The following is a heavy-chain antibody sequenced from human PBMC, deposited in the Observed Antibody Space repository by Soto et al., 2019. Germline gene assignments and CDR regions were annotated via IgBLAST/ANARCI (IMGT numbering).Heavy chain of an antibody. CDR3: ARPIHDSDTGPNFQYYFDS. Sequence: GESLKISCKGSGYSFAGYWITWVRQKPGKGLEGMGRIDPSDSQTYYSPSFRGHVIISAPKSITTVFLQWSSLRASDTAMSYCARPIHDSDTGPNFQYYFDSWGQGTPHTVSS. J-gene: IGHJ4*02. CDR1: GYSFAGYW. D-gene: IGHD5-18*01. V-gene: IGHV5-10-1*01. CDR2: IDPSDSQT.